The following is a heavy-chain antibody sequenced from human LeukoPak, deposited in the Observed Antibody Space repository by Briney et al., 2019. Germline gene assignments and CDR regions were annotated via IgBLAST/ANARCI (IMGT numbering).Heavy chain of an antibody. J-gene: IGHJ4*02. CDR2: IYYSGST. D-gene: IGHD6-19*01. V-gene: IGHV4-30-4*08. CDR1: GGSISSGDYY. Sequence: SQTLSLTCTVSGGSISSGDYYWSWIRQPPGKGLEWTGYIYYSGSTYYNPSLKSRVTISVDTSKNQFSLKLSSVTAADTAVYYCARVGSSGSQRGFDYWGQGTLVTVSS. CDR3: ARVGSSGSQRGFDY.